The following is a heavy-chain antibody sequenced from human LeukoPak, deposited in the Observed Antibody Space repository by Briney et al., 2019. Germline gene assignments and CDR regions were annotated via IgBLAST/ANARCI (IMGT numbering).Heavy chain of an antibody. CDR2: IYYSGST. Sequence: PSETLSLTCTVSGASISSGDYYWSWIRQPPGKGLECIGHIYYSGSTNYNPSLKSRVTISVDTSKNQFSLKLSSVTAADTAVYYCARARAVAGTKHFDYWGQGTLVTVSS. D-gene: IGHD6-19*01. CDR1: GASISSGDYY. J-gene: IGHJ4*02. CDR3: ARARAVAGTKHFDY. V-gene: IGHV4-30-4*01.